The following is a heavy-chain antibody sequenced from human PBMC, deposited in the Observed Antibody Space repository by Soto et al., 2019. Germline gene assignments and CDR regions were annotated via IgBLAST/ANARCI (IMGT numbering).Heavy chain of an antibody. V-gene: IGHV1-58*01. D-gene: IGHD6-19*01. Sequence: SVTVSCTASGFTITSTAVQWVRQASGQRLEWIGWIVVGSGNTNYAQKFQERVTITRDMSTSTAYMELSSLRSEDTAVYYCAADGRAYSSGCTYWGQGTLVTVSS. CDR2: IVVGSGNT. CDR1: GFTITSTA. CDR3: AADGRAYSSGCTY. J-gene: IGHJ4*02.